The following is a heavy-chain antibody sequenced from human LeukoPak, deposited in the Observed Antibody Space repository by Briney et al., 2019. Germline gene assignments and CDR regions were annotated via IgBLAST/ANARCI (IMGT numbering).Heavy chain of an antibody. V-gene: IGHV3-15*01. Sequence: GGSLRLSCAASGFTFTNACMSWVRQAPGKGLEWVGRIRSKNNGGTTDYGAPVKGRFTISRDDSKSTLYLQMNSLKTEDTAVYYCTTDPGYRGLYYFDYWGQGTLVTVSS. J-gene: IGHJ4*02. D-gene: IGHD5-12*01. CDR2: IRSKNNGGTT. CDR1: GFTFTNAC. CDR3: TTDPGYRGLYYFDY.